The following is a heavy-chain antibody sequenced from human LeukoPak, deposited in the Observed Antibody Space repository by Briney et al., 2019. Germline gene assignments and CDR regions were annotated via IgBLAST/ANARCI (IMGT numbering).Heavy chain of an antibody. CDR3: ARAKGYDFWSGYPYYYYYGMDV. D-gene: IGHD3-3*01. Sequence: SGTLSLTCTVSGGSVSSGSYYWSWIRQPPGKGLEWIGYIYYSGSANYNPSLKSRVTISVDTSTNQFSLKLSSVTAADTAVYYCARAKGYDFWSGYPYYYYYGMDVWGQGTTVTVYS. CDR1: GGSVSSGSYY. CDR2: IYYSGSA. J-gene: IGHJ6*02. V-gene: IGHV4-61*01.